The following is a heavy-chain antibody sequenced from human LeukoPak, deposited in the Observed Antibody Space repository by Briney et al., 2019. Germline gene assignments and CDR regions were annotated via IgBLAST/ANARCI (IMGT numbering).Heavy chain of an antibody. CDR2: ISSGYSTI. CDR3: ASLLMAAAGKVDY. D-gene: IGHD6-13*01. V-gene: IGHV3-48*04. J-gene: IGHJ4*02. Sequence: GGSLRLSCAASGFTFSSYSMNWVRQAPGKGLEWVSFISSGYSTIYYADSVKGRFTISRDNAKNSLYLQMNSLKTEDTAVYYCASLLMAAAGKVDYWGQGTLVTVSS. CDR1: GFTFSSYS.